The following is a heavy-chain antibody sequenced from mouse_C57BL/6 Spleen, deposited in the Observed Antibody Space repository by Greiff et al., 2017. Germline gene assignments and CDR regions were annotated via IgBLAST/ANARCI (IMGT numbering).Heavy chain of an antibody. V-gene: IGHV1-81*01. CDR3: ASQGITSFAMDY. CDR2: IYPRSGNT. J-gene: IGHJ4*01. Sequence: VQLQQSGAELARPGASVKLSCKASGYTFTSYGISWVKQRTGQGLEWIGEIYPRSGNTYYNEKFKGKATLTADKSSSTAYMEVRRLTSEDSAVYLCASQGITSFAMDYWGQGTSVTVSS. CDR1: GYTFTSYG. D-gene: IGHD1-1*01.